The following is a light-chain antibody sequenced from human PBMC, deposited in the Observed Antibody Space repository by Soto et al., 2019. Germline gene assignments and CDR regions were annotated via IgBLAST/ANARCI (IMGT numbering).Light chain of an antibody. J-gene: IGKJ1*01. CDR2: GAA. CDR1: QSVSIN. Sequence: EIVMTQSPATLSVSPGERATLSCRASQSVSINLAFYQQKPGQAPRLLIYGAATRTIGMPARFSGSGSGTDFTLTISSLQPEDFAVYYCQQYNNCHRTFGQGTKVDIK. CDR3: QQYNNCHRT. V-gene: IGKV3-15*01.